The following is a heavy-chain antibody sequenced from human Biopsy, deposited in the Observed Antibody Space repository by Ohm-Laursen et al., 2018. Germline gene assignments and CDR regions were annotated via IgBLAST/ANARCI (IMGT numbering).Heavy chain of an antibody. V-gene: IGHV3-33*06. CDR1: GFTFSSYG. J-gene: IGHJ4*02. CDR3: AKCMTGGSNYYFHH. D-gene: IGHD2-8*01. CDR2: IWYDGSNK. Sequence: RSLRLSCAVSGFTFSSYGMHWVRQAPGKGLEWVAAIWYDGSNKNYADSVKGRFTISRDNSKNTLYLQMNSLRGEDTAAYYCAKCMTGGSNYYFHHCGQGTLVTVSS.